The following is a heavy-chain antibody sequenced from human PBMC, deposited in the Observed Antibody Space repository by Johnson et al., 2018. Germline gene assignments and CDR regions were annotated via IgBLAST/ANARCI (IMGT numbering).Heavy chain of an antibody. CDR2: ISYDGSNK. V-gene: IGHV3-30-3*01. D-gene: IGHD4-17*01. CDR1: GFTFSTYA. J-gene: IGHJ6*03. Sequence: QVQLVQSGGGVVQPGRSXRLSCAASGFTFSTYAMHWVRQATGKGLEWVAVISYDGSNKDYAESVKGRFTISRDNSKNTLYLQMNSLRTEDTALYYCAREPYCDTGYYYYYMDVWGKGTTGTVSS. CDR3: AREPYCDTGYYYYYMDV.